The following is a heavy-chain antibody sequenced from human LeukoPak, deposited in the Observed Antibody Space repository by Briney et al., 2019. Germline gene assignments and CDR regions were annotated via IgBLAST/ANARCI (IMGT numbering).Heavy chain of an antibody. CDR1: GFTFDDYG. D-gene: IGHD4-17*01. Sequence: GGSLRLSCAASGFTFDDYGMRWVRQAPGKGLEWVSGINWNGRSTGYADSVKGRFTISRDNARSSLYLQLNSLRAEDTAVYYCARDWQTVDGNYYYMDVWGKGTTVTISS. V-gene: IGHV3-20*04. J-gene: IGHJ6*03. CDR2: INWNGRST. CDR3: ARDWQTVDGNYYYMDV.